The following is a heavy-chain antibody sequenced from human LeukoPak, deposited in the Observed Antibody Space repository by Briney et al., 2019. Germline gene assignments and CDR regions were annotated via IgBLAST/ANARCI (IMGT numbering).Heavy chain of an antibody. CDR1: GGSISSSNW. Sequence: PSGTLSLTCAVSGGSISSSNWWSWVRQPPVKGLEWIGEIYHSGSTNYNPSLKSRVTISVDKSKNQFSLKLSSVTAADTAVYYCARAMYSSSWYYYYGMDVWGQGTTVTVSS. CDR3: ARAMYSSSWYYYYGMDV. J-gene: IGHJ6*02. CDR2: IYHSGST. V-gene: IGHV4-4*02. D-gene: IGHD6-13*01.